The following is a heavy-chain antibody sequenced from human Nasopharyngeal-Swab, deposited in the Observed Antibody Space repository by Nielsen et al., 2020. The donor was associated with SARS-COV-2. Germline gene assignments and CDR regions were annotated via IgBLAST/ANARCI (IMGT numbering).Heavy chain of an antibody. Sequence: VGQAPGKGLEWVAVISYDGSNKYYADSVKGRFTISRDNSKNTLYLQMNSLRAEDTAVYYCARDLSIAAASIWGQGTLVTVSS. CDR3: ARDLSIAAASI. J-gene: IGHJ4*02. CDR2: ISYDGSNK. V-gene: IGHV3-30-3*01. D-gene: IGHD6-13*01.